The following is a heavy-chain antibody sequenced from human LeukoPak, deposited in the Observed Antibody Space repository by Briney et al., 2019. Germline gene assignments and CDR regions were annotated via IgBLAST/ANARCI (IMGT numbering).Heavy chain of an antibody. D-gene: IGHD3-22*01. CDR1: GFTFSSYW. CDR2: INHDGSSI. Sequence: PGGSLRLSCAVSGFTFSSYWMHWVRQAPGKGLVWVSRINHDGSSISYADSVKGRFTISRDNAKNSLYLQMNSLRAEDTAVYYCARELSSGYYFNWFDPWGQGTLVTVSS. J-gene: IGHJ5*02. V-gene: IGHV3-74*01. CDR3: ARELSSGYYFNWFDP.